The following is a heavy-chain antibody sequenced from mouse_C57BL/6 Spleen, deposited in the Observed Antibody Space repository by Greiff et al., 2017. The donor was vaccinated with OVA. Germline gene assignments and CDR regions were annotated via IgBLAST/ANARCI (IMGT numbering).Heavy chain of an antibody. D-gene: IGHD2-2*01. Sequence: QVQLQQPGAELVKPGASVKLSCKASGYTFTSYWMHWVKQRPGQGLEWIGMIHPNSGSTNYNEKFKSKATLTVDKSSSTAYMQLSSLTSEDSAVYYCARYGYDVFYYCDYWGQGTTLTVSS. V-gene: IGHV1-64*01. CDR1: GYTFTSYW. CDR3: ARYGYDVFYYCDY. J-gene: IGHJ2*01. CDR2: IHPNSGST.